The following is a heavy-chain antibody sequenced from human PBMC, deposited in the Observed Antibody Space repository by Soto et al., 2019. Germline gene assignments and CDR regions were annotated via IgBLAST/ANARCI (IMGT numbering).Heavy chain of an antibody. CDR2: LGTAGDT. V-gene: IGHV3-13*01. CDR1: GFTFSSYD. J-gene: IGHJ5*01. CDR3: ARGRGVLNDS. D-gene: IGHD3-10*01. Sequence: VQLVESGGGLVQPGGSLRLSCAASGFTFSSYDMHWVRQATGKGLEWVSALGTAGDTYYPGSVKGRFTISRENAKNSFNLQMNARRPGDRAVFYCARGRGVLNDSRGPGTLVPV.